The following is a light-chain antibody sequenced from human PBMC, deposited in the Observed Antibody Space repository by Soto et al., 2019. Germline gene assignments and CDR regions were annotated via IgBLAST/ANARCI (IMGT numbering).Light chain of an antibody. CDR1: QSISSSY. CDR2: GAS. Sequence: EVVLKQSPGTLSLSTGERATLSCRASQSISSSYLAWYQQKPGQAPRLLIYGASSRATGTPDRFSGSGSGTDFTLTISRLEPEDFAVYYCQQYYSSPWTFGLGTKVDIK. V-gene: IGKV3-20*01. CDR3: QQYYSSPWT. J-gene: IGKJ1*01.